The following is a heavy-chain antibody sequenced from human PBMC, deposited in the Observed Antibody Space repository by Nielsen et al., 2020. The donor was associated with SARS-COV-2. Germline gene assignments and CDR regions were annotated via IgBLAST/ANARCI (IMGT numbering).Heavy chain of an antibody. V-gene: IGHV4-34*01. CDR3: VKYSGWRPDF. CDR2: INQSGRT. J-gene: IGHJ4*02. CDR1: SGSFNNYY. Sequence: SETLSLTCALSSGSFNNYYWTWIRQSPGKGLEWIGEINQSGRTKYNPSLSSRVTMSVDTAKKQFSLRLTSVTAADTAVYYCVKYSGWRPDFWGQGTLVTVSS. D-gene: IGHD6-19*01.